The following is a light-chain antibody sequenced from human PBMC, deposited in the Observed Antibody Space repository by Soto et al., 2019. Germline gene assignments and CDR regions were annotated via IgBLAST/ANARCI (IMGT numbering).Light chain of an antibody. Sequence: DLQMTQSPSSLSASVGDRVTITCRARQSISSYLNWYQQKPGKAPNLLIYAASTLQSGVPSRFSGSGSGTDFTLTIRSLQPEDFATYYCQQRYTTPLTFGGGTKLEIK. V-gene: IGKV1-39*01. CDR2: AAS. CDR3: QQRYTTPLT. J-gene: IGKJ4*01. CDR1: QSISSY.